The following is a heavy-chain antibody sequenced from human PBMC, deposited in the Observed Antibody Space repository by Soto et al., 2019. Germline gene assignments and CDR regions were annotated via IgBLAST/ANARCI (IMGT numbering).Heavy chain of an antibody. J-gene: IGHJ1*01. D-gene: IGHD6-13*01. CDR3: ARDTSSTSFRAEYFQF. Sequence: PSETLSLTCDVSGGPVGYTSFYWGWLRQSPGKGLEWIGSVHHSVTTYYNPSLKGRVTISMDTSKNQFSLRLTSVTAADTAVYYCARDTSSTSFRAEYFQFWGQGTQVTVSS. CDR1: GGPVGYTSFY. CDR2: VHHSVTT. V-gene: IGHV4-39*02.